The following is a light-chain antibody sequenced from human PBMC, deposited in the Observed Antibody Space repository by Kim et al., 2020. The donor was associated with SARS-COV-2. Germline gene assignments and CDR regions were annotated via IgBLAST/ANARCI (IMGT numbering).Light chain of an antibody. J-gene: IGKJ3*01. CDR2: AAS. Sequence: DIQMTQSPSSLSASVGDRVTITCRASQGFSNYLAWYQQKPGNVPKLLIYAASALQSGVPSRFSGSGSGTHFTLTISSLQPEDVATYYCQKYNRAPFTFGPGTKVDIK. V-gene: IGKV1-27*01. CDR1: QGFSNY. CDR3: QKYNRAPFT.